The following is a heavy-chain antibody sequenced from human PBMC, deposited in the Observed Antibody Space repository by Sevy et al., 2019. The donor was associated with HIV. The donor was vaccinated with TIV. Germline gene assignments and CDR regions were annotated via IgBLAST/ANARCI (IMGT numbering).Heavy chain of an antibody. CDR2: TYSRSKWSN. CDR3: ATGIPEGELGGHWFDP. J-gene: IGHJ5*02. V-gene: IGHV6-1*01. D-gene: IGHD1-26*01. Sequence: SRTFSLTCAISGDSVSSNSAAWSWIRQSPSRALEWLGRTYSRSKWSNDYAVSVKSRISINPDTSKNQFSLQLNSVTPEDTPVYFCATGIPEGELGGHWFDPWGQGTMVTVSS. CDR1: GDSVSSNSAA.